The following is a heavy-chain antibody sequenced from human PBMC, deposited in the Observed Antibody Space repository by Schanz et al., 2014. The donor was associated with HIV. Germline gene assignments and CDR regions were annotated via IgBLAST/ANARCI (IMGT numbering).Heavy chain of an antibody. Sequence: VQLLESGGGLVQPGGSLKLSCAASGFTFRTHGIHWVRQAPAKGLEWVAVIWYDGSNKYYADSVKGRFTISRDNSKNTLYLQMNSLRAEDTAVYYCAKDPTYGDYGGDAFDIWGQGTMVTVSS. CDR2: IWYDGSNK. CDR1: GFTFRTHG. CDR3: AKDPTYGDYGGDAFDI. V-gene: IGHV3-30*02. D-gene: IGHD4-17*01. J-gene: IGHJ3*02.